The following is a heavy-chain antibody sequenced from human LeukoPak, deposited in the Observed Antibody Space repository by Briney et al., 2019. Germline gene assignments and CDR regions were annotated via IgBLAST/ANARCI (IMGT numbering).Heavy chain of an antibody. Sequence: GGSLRLSCAASGFTFSNAWMSWVRQAPGKGLEWVGRIKSKTDGGTTDYAAPVKGRFTISRDDSKNTLYLQMNSLKTEDTAVYYCTTDPADSSGTHSFDYWGQGTLVTVSS. CDR1: GFTFSNAW. CDR2: IKSKTDGGTT. D-gene: IGHD3-22*01. CDR3: TTDPADSSGTHSFDY. V-gene: IGHV3-15*01. J-gene: IGHJ4*02.